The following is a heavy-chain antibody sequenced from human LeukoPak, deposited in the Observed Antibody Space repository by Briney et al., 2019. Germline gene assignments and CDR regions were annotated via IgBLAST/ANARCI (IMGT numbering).Heavy chain of an antibody. Sequence: PSETLSLTCTVSGGSISSSSYFWGWIRQPPGKGLEWIGSIYNSGSTYYNPSLKSRVTISVDTSKNQFSLKLSSVTAADTAVYYCARLPYYYDSSGYYNWGQGTLVTVSS. J-gene: IGHJ4*02. D-gene: IGHD3-22*01. CDR2: IYNSGST. CDR3: ARLPYYYDSSGYYN. V-gene: IGHV4-39*01. CDR1: GGSISSSSYF.